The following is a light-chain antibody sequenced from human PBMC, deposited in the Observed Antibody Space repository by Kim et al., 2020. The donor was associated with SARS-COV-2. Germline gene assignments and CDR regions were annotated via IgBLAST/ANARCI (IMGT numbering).Light chain of an antibody. J-gene: IGKJ1*01. Sequence: ASVGERVTICCRESQDISNYLAWFQLKPGKAPKLLIYAASALQPGVPSRFSGSGSGTDFTLTVTSLQPEDVATYYCQKCDSAPWTFGQGTKVDIK. CDR3: QKCDSAPWT. CDR1: QDISNY. CDR2: AAS. V-gene: IGKV1-27*01.